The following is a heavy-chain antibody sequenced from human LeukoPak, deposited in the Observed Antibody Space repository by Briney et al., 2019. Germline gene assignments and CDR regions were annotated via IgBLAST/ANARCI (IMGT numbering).Heavy chain of an antibody. CDR2: ISYDGSNK. J-gene: IGHJ4*02. V-gene: IGHV3-30*18. CDR1: GFTFSSYG. D-gene: IGHD6-13*01. Sequence: GRSLRLSCAASGFTFSSYGMHWVRQAPGKGLEWVAVISYDGSNKYYADSVKGRFTISRDNSKNTLYLQMNSLRAEDTAVYYCAKDRGAAAGTPKYYFDYWGQGTLVTVSS. CDR3: AKDRGAAAGTPKYYFDY.